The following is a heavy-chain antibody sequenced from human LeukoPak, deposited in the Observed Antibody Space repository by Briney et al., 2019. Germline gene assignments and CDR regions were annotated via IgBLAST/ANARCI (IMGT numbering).Heavy chain of an antibody. CDR1: GFTFSSYG. Sequence: GGSLRLSCAASGFTFSSYGMSWVRQAPGKGLEWVSAISGSGGSTYYADSVKGRFTISRDNSKNTLYLQMNSLRAEDTAVYYCAKDLPIRSVTMVRGVIGYFDYWGQGTLVTVSS. CDR2: ISGSGGST. D-gene: IGHD3-10*01. CDR3: AKDLPIRSVTMVRGVIGYFDY. J-gene: IGHJ4*02. V-gene: IGHV3-23*01.